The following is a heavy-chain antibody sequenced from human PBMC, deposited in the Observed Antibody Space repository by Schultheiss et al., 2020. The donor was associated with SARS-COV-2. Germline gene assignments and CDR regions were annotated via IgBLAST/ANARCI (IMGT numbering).Heavy chain of an antibody. Sequence: GGSLRLSCAASGFTVSSNYMSWVRQAPGKGLEWVSGISWNSGSIGYADSVKGRFTISRDNAKNSLYLQMNSLRAEDTALYYCAKDGQQLVLLPFDIWGQGTMVTVAS. CDR3: AKDGQQLVLLPFDI. CDR2: ISWNSGSI. D-gene: IGHD6-13*01. J-gene: IGHJ3*02. CDR1: GFTVSSNY. V-gene: IGHV3-9*01.